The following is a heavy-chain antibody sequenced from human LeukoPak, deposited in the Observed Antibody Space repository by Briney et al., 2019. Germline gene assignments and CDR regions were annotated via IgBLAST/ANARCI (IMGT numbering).Heavy chain of an antibody. CDR3: ARAHDYGGPYFDY. CDR2: ISSSGSTI. D-gene: IGHD4-23*01. Sequence: GGSLRLSCAASGFTFSSYEMNWVRQAPGKGLEWVSYISSSGSTIYYADSVKGRFTISRDNSKNTLYLQMNSLRAEDAAVYYCARAHDYGGPYFDYWGQGTLVTVSS. V-gene: IGHV3-48*03. J-gene: IGHJ4*02. CDR1: GFTFSSYE.